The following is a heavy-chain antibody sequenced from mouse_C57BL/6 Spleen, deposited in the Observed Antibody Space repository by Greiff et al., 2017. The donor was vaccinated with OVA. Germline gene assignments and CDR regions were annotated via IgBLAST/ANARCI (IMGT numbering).Heavy chain of an antibody. CDR3: APHLNYDGYSFAY. Sequence: VQLQQSGAELVKPGASVKLSCTASGFNIKDYYMHWVKQRTEQGLEWIGRIDPEDGETKYAQKLQGKATITADTSSNTAYLQLSILTSEDTAVYYCAPHLNYDGYSFAYWGQGTLVTVSA. D-gene: IGHD2-3*01. V-gene: IGHV14-2*01. CDR2: IDPEDGET. J-gene: IGHJ3*01. CDR1: GFNIKDYY.